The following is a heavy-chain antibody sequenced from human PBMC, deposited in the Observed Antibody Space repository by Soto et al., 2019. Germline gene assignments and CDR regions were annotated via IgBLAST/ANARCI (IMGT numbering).Heavy chain of an antibody. CDR3: AMGLAAAGPFDY. Sequence: EVQLLDSGGGLVQPGGSLRLSCAASGFTFSSSAMIWVRQAPGTGLVWDSAISGSGGTPFYADSVKGRFTISRDNAKYTLYLRMNSLRVEDTAVYYCAMGLAAAGPFDYWGQGTLVTVSS. J-gene: IGHJ4*02. V-gene: IGHV3-23*01. CDR1: GFTFSSSA. CDR2: ISGSGGTP. D-gene: IGHD6-13*01.